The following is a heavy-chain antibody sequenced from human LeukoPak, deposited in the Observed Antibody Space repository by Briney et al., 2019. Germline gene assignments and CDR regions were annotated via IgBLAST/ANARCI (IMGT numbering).Heavy chain of an antibody. CDR1: GYSFSTSW. Sequence: GECLQISCKGSGYSFSTSWIGCVRQMPGNGLEWIGIIYPGDSNTRYSPSFQGQVTISADKSISTAYLQWSSLKASDTAMYYCARRGSPGGNSGYGYWGQGTLVTVSS. CDR3: ARRGSPGGNSGYGY. D-gene: IGHD4-23*01. CDR2: IYPGDSNT. V-gene: IGHV5-51*01. J-gene: IGHJ4*02.